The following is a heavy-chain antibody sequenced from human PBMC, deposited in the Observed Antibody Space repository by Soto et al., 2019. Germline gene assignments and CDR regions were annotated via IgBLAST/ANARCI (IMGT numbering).Heavy chain of an antibody. CDR1: GYTCTSYG. J-gene: IGHJ4*02. D-gene: IGHD3-16*02. Sequence: ASVKISCKTSGYTCTSYGSSWGRQAPGQGLEWMGWISAYNGNTNYAQKLQGRVPMTTDTSTSTAYMELRSLRSDDTAVYDCARVGFGLRLGELSYYFDYWGQGTLVTVSS. CDR3: ARVGFGLRLGELSYYFDY. V-gene: IGHV1-18*01. CDR2: ISAYNGNT.